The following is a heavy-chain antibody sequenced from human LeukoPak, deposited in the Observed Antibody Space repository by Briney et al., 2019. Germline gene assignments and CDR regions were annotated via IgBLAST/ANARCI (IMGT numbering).Heavy chain of an antibody. CDR1: GGSISSSSYY. D-gene: IGHD6-19*01. CDR3: ARDIRYSSGWYGGYFDY. CDR2: IYYSGAT. J-gene: IGHJ4*02. V-gene: IGHV4-39*07. Sequence: SETLSLTCNVSGGSISSSSYYWGWIRQPPGKGLEWIGSIYYSGATYYNPSLKSRVTISVDTSKNQFSLKLSSVTAADTAVYYCARDIRYSSGWYGGYFDYWGQGTLVTVSS.